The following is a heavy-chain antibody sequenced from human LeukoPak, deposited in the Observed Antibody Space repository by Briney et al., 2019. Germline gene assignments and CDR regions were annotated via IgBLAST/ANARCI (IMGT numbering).Heavy chain of an antibody. Sequence: GGSLRLSCAASGFTVSSNYMSWVRQAPGKGLEWVSVTYSNGRTYYADSVKGRFTISRDISKNTLYLQMNSLRAEDTAVHYCARILDSAWGELGYWGQGTLVTVSS. V-gene: IGHV3-66*03. CDR1: GFTVSSNY. CDR2: TYSNGRT. D-gene: IGHD6-19*01. J-gene: IGHJ4*02. CDR3: ARILDSAWGELGY.